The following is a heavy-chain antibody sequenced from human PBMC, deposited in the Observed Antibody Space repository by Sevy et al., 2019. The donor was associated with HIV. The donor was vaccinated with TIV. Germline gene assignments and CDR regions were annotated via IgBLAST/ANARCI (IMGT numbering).Heavy chain of an antibody. CDR1: GYSFTSYW. V-gene: IGHV5-51*01. CDR3: AGHGTHYYDSSGYYYVGRDWFDP. Sequence: GESLKISCKGSGYSFTSYWIGWVRQMPGKGLEWMGIIYPGDSDPRYSPSFQGKVTISADKSICTAYLQWGSLKASDNAMYYCAGHGTHYYDSSGYYYVGRDWFDPWGQGTLVTVSS. D-gene: IGHD3-22*01. CDR2: IYPGDSDP. J-gene: IGHJ5*02.